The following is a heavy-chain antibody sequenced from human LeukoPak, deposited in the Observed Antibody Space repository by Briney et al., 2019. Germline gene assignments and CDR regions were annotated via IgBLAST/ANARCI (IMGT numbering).Heavy chain of an antibody. CDR1: GFTFSSYG. J-gene: IGHJ4*02. CDR3: AKDQSPYYDFWMGYFDY. CDR2: IRYDGSNK. V-gene: IGHV3-30*02. Sequence: TGGSLRLSCAASGFTFSSYGMHWVRQAPGKGLEWVAFIRYDGSNKYYADSVKGRFTISRDNSKNTLYLQMNSLRAEDTAVYYCAKDQSPYYDFWMGYFDYWGQGTLVTVSS. D-gene: IGHD3-3*01.